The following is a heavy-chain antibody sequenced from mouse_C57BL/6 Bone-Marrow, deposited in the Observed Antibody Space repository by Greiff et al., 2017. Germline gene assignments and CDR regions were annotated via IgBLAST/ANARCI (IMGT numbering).Heavy chain of an antibody. CDR3: TRCTTVVAPYYFDY. CDR2: IDPETGGT. Sequence: QVQLKQSGAELVRPGASVTLSCKASGYTFTDYEMHWVKQTPVHGLEWIGAIDPETGGTAYNQKFKGKAILTADKSSSTAYMELRSLTSEDSAVYYCTRCTTVVAPYYFDYWGQGTTLTVSS. D-gene: IGHD1-1*01. V-gene: IGHV1-15*01. J-gene: IGHJ2*01. CDR1: GYTFTDYE.